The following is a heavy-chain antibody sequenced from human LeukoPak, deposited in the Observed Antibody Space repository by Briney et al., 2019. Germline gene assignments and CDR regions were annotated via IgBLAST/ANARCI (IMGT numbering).Heavy chain of an antibody. V-gene: IGHV1-46*01. Sequence: ASVKVSCKASGYTFTSYYMHWVRQAPGQGLEWMGIINPSGGSTSYAQKFQGRVTMTRDMSTSTAYMELSSLRSEDTAVYYCARALPTVVKGYYYYYMDAWGKGTTVTISS. J-gene: IGHJ6*03. CDR2: INPSGGST. D-gene: IGHD4-23*01. CDR1: GYTFTSYY. CDR3: ARALPTVVKGYYYYYMDA.